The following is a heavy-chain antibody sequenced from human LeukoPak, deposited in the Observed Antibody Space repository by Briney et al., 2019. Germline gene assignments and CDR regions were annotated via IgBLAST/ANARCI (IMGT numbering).Heavy chain of an antibody. CDR2: IIPIFGTA. CDR3: AVGVVPAAFDAFDI. Sequence: SVKVSCEASGGTFSSYAISWVRQAPGQGLEWMGRIIPIFGTANYAQKFQGRVTITTDESTSTAYMELSSLRSEDTAVYYCAVGVVPAAFDAFDIWGQGTMVTVSS. J-gene: IGHJ3*02. D-gene: IGHD2-2*01. CDR1: GGTFSSYA. V-gene: IGHV1-69*05.